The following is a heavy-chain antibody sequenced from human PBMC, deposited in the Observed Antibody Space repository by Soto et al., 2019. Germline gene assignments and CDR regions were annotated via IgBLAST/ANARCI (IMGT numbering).Heavy chain of an antibody. CDR3: ARDTGGDFPEGHFDP. J-gene: IGHJ5*02. D-gene: IGHD2-21*01. CDR2: IYYSGST. CDR1: GGSISSYY. V-gene: IGHV4-59*01. Sequence: PSETLSLTCTVSGGSISSYYWSWIRQPPGKGLEWIGYIYYSGSTNYNPSLKSRVTISVDTSKNQFSLKLSSVTAADTAVYYCARDTGGDFPEGHFDPWGQGTLVTVSS.